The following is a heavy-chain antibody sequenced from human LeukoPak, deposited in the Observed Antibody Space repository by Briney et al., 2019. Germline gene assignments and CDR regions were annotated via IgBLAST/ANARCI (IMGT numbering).Heavy chain of an antibody. Sequence: SETLSLTCIVSGGSISSGGHYWGWIRQPPGKGLEWIGSTYYSGSTYYNPSLNSRVTMFIDMSKNHFSLKMSSVTATDTAVYYCARLVCGGGSCPAEFDYWGQGTLVTVSS. J-gene: IGHJ4*02. CDR3: ARLVCGGGSCPAEFDY. CDR1: GGSISSGGHY. CDR2: TYYSGST. V-gene: IGHV4-39*02. D-gene: IGHD2-15*01.